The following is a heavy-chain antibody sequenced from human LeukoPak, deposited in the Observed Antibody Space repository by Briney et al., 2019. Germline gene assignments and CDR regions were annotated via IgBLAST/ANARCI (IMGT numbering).Heavy chain of an antibody. Sequence: GGSLRLSCAASGFTFSSYAMSWVRQAPGKGLEWGSAISGSGGSTYYADSVKGRFTISRDNSKNTLYLQMNSLRAEDTAVYYCAKGSTGDYEYYFDYWGQGTLVTVSS. CDR2: ISGSGGST. CDR3: AKGSTGDYEYYFDY. V-gene: IGHV3-23*01. CDR1: GFTFSSYA. J-gene: IGHJ4*02. D-gene: IGHD4-17*01.